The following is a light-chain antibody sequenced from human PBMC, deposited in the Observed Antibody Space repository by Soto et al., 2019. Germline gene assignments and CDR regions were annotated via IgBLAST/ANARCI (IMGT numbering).Light chain of an antibody. Sequence: DIQMTQSPSSLSASVGDRVTITCRASQRISTYLNWYQQKPGKAPKLLIYAASSLQSGVPSRFSGSGSGTDFTLTISSLQPEDFATYYXQQSYSTLWTFGQGTKVDIK. CDR2: AAS. CDR1: QRISTY. V-gene: IGKV1-39*01. CDR3: QQSYSTLWT. J-gene: IGKJ1*01.